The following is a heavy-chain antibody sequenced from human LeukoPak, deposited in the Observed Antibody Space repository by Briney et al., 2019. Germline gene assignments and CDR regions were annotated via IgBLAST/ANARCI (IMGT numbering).Heavy chain of an antibody. D-gene: IGHD1-1*01. CDR1: GGSISSYY. V-gene: IGHV4-4*07. Sequence: SETLSLTCTVSGGSISSYYWSWIRQPAGKGLEWIGRIYTSGSTNYNPSLKSRVTISVDTSKNQFSLKLSSVTAADTAVYYCARDIGTSSSDAFDIWGQGTMVTVSS. CDR3: ARDIGTSSSDAFDI. CDR2: IYTSGST. J-gene: IGHJ3*02.